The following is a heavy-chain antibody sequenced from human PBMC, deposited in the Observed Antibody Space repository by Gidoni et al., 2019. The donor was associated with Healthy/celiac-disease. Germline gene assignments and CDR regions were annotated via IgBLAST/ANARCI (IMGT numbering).Heavy chain of an antibody. CDR1: GYTFHGYY. CDR2: INPNSGGT. V-gene: IGHV1-2*02. CDR3: ARDDYDILTGHDAFDI. J-gene: IGHJ3*02. D-gene: IGHD3-9*01. Sequence: QVQLVQSGAEVKKPGASVKVSCKASGYTFHGYYMHWVRQAPGQGLEWMGWINPNSGGTNYAQKFQGRVTMTRDTSISTAYMELSRLRSDDTAVYYCARDDYDILTGHDAFDIWGQGTMVTVSS.